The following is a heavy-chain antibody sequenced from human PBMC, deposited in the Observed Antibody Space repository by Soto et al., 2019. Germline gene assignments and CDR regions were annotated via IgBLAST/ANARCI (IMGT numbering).Heavy chain of an antibody. CDR1: GFTFSSYA. V-gene: IGHV3-23*01. D-gene: IGHD6-19*01. Sequence: GGSLRLSCAASGFTFSSYAMSWVRQAPGKGLEWVSAISGSGGSTYYADSVKGRFTISRDNSKNTLYLQMNSLRAEDTAVYYCANVRYSSGWYESFDYWGQGTRVTVSS. CDR3: ANVRYSSGWYESFDY. J-gene: IGHJ4*02. CDR2: ISGSGGST.